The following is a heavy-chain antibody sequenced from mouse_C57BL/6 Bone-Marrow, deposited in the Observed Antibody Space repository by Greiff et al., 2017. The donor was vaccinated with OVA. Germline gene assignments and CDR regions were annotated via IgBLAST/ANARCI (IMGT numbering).Heavy chain of an antibody. CDR1: GYTFTDYY. D-gene: IGHD3-3*01. Sequence: QLQQSGPVLVKPGASVKMSCKASGYTFTDYYMNWVKQSHGKSLEWIGVINPYNGCTSYNQKFKGKATLTVDKSSSTAYMELNSLTSEDSAVYYCAREERGTPYYFDDWGQGTTLTVSS. CDR3: AREERGTPYYFDD. CDR2: INPYNGCT. J-gene: IGHJ2*01. V-gene: IGHV1-19*01.